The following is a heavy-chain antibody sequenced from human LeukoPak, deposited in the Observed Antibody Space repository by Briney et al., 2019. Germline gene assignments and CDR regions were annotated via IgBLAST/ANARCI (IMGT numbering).Heavy chain of an antibody. D-gene: IGHD2-15*01. V-gene: IGHV3-21*01. Sequence: GGSLRLSCAASGLTFSSYSMNWVRQAPGKGLEWVSSISSSSSYIYYADSVKGRFTISRDNAKNSLYLQMNSLRAEDTAVYYCARSRLGYCSGGSCNYYYYGMDVWGQGTTVTVSS. CDR3: ARSRLGYCSGGSCNYYYYGMDV. CDR1: GLTFSSYS. CDR2: ISSSSSYI. J-gene: IGHJ6*02.